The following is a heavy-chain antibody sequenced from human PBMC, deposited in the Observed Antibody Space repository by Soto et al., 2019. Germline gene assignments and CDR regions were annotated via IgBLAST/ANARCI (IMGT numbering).Heavy chain of an antibody. CDR2: ITTAGDT. CDR1: GFTFSNYD. V-gene: IGHV3-13*01. Sequence: PGGSQRLSCTASGFTFSNYDMHWVRQVTGKGLEWVSGITTAGDTYYPGSVKGRFTISREKAKNSLYLQMNSLSAGDTAVYYCARELHGGSYGMDVWGQGTTVTVSS. J-gene: IGHJ6*02. CDR3: ARELHGGSYGMDV.